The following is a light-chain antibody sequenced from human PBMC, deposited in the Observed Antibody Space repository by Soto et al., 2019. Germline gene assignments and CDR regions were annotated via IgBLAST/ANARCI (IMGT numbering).Light chain of an antibody. J-gene: IGLJ1*01. V-gene: IGLV2-14*01. Sequence: QSVLTQPASVSGSPGQSITISCTGTSSDVGGYNYVSWYQQHPGKAPKLMIYDVSNRPSGVSNRFSGSKSGNTASLTISGLQAEDEADYYCSSYTSSSTGDAFGTGTKVTV. CDR2: DVS. CDR1: SSDVGGYNY. CDR3: SSYTSSSTGDA.